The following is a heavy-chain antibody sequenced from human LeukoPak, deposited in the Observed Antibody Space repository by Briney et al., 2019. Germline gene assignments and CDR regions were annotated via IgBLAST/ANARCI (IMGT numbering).Heavy chain of an antibody. CDR2: ISGSGGST. CDR1: GFTFSSYA. J-gene: IGHJ4*02. Sequence: SGGSLRLSCAASGFTFSSYAMSWVRQAPGKGLEWVSAISGSGGSTYYADSVKGRFTISRDNSKNALYLQMNSLRAEDTAVYYCAKELYYDYVWGSYRYGSLFDYWGQGTLVTVSS. D-gene: IGHD3-16*02. CDR3: AKELYYDYVWGSYRYGSLFDY. V-gene: IGHV3-23*01.